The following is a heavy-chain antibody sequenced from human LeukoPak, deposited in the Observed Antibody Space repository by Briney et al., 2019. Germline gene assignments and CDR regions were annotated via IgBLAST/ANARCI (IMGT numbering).Heavy chain of an antibody. J-gene: IGHJ3*02. V-gene: IGHV1-18*01. Sequence: GASVKVSCKASGYTFTSYGISWVRQAPGQGGEWMGWISAYNGNTNYAQKLQGRVTMTTDTSTSTAYMELRSLRSDDTAVYYCARTYSGSLRGAFDIWGQGTVVTVSS. CDR2: ISAYNGNT. D-gene: IGHD1-26*01. CDR1: GYTFTSYG. CDR3: ARTYSGSLRGAFDI.